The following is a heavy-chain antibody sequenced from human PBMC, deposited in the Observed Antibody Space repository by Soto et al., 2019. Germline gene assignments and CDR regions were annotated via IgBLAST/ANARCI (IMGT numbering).Heavy chain of an antibody. CDR1: GDSISNSDAY. CDR3: AKHSGRYSLEY. D-gene: IGHD5-18*01. J-gene: IGHJ4*02. Sequence: QVQLQESGPGLVKPSETLSLSCAVSGDSISNSDAYWTWIRQPPGKGLEGIGTINYNGITYYNPSLKSRVTLSVDTSKNQFALKVSSVSATDMSFFYCAKHSGRYSLEYWGQGTLVTVSS. CDR2: INYNGIT. V-gene: IGHV4-39*01.